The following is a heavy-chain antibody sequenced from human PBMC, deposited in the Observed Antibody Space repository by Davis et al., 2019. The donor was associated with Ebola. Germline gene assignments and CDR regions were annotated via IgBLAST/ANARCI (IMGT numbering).Heavy chain of an antibody. CDR1: GFTFSSSW. V-gene: IGHV3-7*01. D-gene: IGHD1-26*01. J-gene: IGHJ4*02. CDR2: IKADGSAK. CDR3: ARWASVGY. Sequence: GESLKISCAASGFTFSSSWMTWVRQAPEKGLEWVATIKADGSAKYYVDSVKGRFIISRDNVKNSLYLQMDSLRAEDTAVYYCARWASVGYWGQGTLVTVSS.